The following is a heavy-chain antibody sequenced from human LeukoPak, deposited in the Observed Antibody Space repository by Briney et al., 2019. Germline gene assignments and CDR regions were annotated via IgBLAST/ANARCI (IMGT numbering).Heavy chain of an antibody. J-gene: IGHJ4*02. CDR2: IIPNNGDT. V-gene: IGHV1-2*07. CDR1: GYTFSNYY. D-gene: IGHD6-19*01. Sequence: ASVKVSCKASGYTFSNYYIHWVRQAPGQGLEWLGWIIPNNGDTNYAHKFQGRVTMTRDTSINTAYMELSRLASDDTAVYYCARGGHIVVAGRAFDNWGQGTLVTVSS. CDR3: ARGGHIVVAGRAFDN.